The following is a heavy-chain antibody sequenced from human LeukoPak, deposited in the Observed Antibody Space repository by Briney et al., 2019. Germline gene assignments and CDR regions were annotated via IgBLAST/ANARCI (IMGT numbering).Heavy chain of an antibody. CDR3: ARMAYSSVAGDY. J-gene: IGHJ4*02. CDR2: IYSGGST. V-gene: IGHV3-66*01. Sequence: PGGTLRLSCAASGFTVSSNYISWVRQAPGKGLEWVSVIYSGGSTYYADSVKGRFTISRDNSKNTLYLQMNSLRAEDTAVYYCARMAYSSVAGDYWGQGTLVTVSS. D-gene: IGHD6-19*01. CDR1: GFTVSSNY.